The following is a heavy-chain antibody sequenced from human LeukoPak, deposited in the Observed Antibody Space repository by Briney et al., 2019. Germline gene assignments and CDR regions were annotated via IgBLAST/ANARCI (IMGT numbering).Heavy chain of an antibody. CDR1: GGSISSYY. CDR3: ARQGSYDFWSGYHRDYYYGMDV. D-gene: IGHD3-3*01. CDR2: IYCSGST. V-gene: IGHV4-59*08. J-gene: IGHJ6*02. Sequence: SETLSLTCTVSGGSISSYYWSWIRQPPGKGLEWIGYIYCSGSTNYNPSLKSRVTISVDTSKNQFSLKLSSVTAADTAVYYCARQGSYDFWSGYHRDYYYGMDVWGQGTTVTVSS.